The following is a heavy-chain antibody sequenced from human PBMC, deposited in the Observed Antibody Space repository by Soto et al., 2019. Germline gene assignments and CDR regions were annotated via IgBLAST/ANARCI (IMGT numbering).Heavy chain of an antibody. D-gene: IGHD6-13*01. CDR2: INAGNGNT. CDR3: ARDMSGWSVWGMDV. Sequence: QVQLVQSGAEEKKPGASVKVSCKASGYTFTSYAMHWVRQAPGQRLEWMGWINAGNGNTKYSQKFQGRVTITRDTAASTAYMELSSLRSDDTAVYYCARDMSGWSVWGMDVWGQGTTVTVSS. CDR1: GYTFTSYA. V-gene: IGHV1-3*05. J-gene: IGHJ6*02.